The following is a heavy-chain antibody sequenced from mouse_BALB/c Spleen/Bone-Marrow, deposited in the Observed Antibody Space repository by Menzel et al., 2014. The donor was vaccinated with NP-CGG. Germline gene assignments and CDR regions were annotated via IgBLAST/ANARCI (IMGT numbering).Heavy chain of an antibody. CDR2: IYYSGTI. J-gene: IGHJ4*01. CDR1: GISITTGNYR. Sequence: EVQLQQSGPGLVKPSQTVSLTCTVTGISITTGNYRWSWIRQFPGNKLEWIGYIYYSGTITYNPSLTSRTTITRDTSKNQFFLEMNSLTAEDTATYYCARDGIYAMDYWGQGTSVTVSS. V-gene: IGHV3-5*02. D-gene: IGHD1-1*02. CDR3: ARDGIYAMDY.